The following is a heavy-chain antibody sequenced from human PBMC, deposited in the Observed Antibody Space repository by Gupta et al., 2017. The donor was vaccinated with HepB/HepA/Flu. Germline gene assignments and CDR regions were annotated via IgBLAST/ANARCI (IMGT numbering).Heavy chain of an antibody. V-gene: IGHV3-23*01. Sequence: EVQLLESGGGLVQPGGSLRLSCAASGFTFSSYAMSWVRQAPGKGLEWVSAISGSGGSTYYADSVKGRFTISRDNSKNTLYLQMNRLRAEDTAVYYCAKDPRGSSWAFDYWCQGTLVTVSS. J-gene: IGHJ4*02. CDR3: AKDPRGSSWAFDY. CDR2: ISGSGGST. D-gene: IGHD6-13*01. CDR1: GFTFSSYA.